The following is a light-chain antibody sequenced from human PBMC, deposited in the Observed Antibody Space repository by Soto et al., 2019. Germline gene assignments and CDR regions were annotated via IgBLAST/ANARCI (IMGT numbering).Light chain of an antibody. V-gene: IGKV3-15*01. CDR3: QQRSNWPPIT. Sequence: EIVMTQSPGTLSVSPWERATLSCRASQSVNINLAWYQQKPGQAPRLLPYAASTRATGIPARFSGSGSGTEFTLTISSLQSEDFAVYYCQQRSNWPPITFGQGTRLEIK. J-gene: IGKJ5*01. CDR1: QSVNIN. CDR2: AAS.